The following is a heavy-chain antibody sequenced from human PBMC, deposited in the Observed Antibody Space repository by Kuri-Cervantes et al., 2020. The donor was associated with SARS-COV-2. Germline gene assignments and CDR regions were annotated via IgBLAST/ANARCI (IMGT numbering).Heavy chain of an antibody. CDR1: GGAINTYNW. V-gene: IGHV4-4*02. D-gene: IGHD2-2*02. CDR2: IFHDGST. Sequence: SETLSLTCVVSGGAINTYNWWTWVRQPPGKGLRWTGEIFHDGSTKFNPSLSLRGRVTMSLDKSKNHFSPNLTSVTAADTAVYYCARESTYTFDIWGQGTLVTVSS. J-gene: IGHJ3*02. CDR3: ARESTYTFDI.